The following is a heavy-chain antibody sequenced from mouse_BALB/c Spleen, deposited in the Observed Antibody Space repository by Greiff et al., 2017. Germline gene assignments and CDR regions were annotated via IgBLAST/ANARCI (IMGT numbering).Heavy chain of an antibody. CDR1: GFNIKDTY. V-gene: IGHV14-3*02. Sequence: EVQVVESGAELVKPGASVKLSCTASGFNIKDTYMHWVKQRPEQGLEWIGRIDPANGNTKYDPKFQGKATITADTSSNTAYLQLSSLTSEDTAVYYCAYYYGSSYWFAYWGQGTLVTVSA. CDR3: AYYYGSSYWFAY. D-gene: IGHD1-1*01. CDR2: IDPANGNT. J-gene: IGHJ3*01.